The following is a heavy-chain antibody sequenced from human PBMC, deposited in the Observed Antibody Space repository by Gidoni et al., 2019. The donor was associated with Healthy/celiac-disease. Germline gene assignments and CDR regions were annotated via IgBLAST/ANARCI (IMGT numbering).Heavy chain of an antibody. V-gene: IGHV1-69*01. J-gene: IGHJ6*02. D-gene: IGHD2-15*01. CDR2: IIPIFGTA. CDR3: ARGGVVVAAAYYYYGMDV. CDR1: GGTFSSYA. Sequence: QVQLVQSGAEVQKPGSSVKVSCTASGGTFSSYAISWVRQAPGQGLEWMGGIIPIFGTANYAQKFQGRVTITADESTSTAYMELSSLRSEDTAVYYCARGGVVVAAAYYYYGMDVWGQGTTVTVSS.